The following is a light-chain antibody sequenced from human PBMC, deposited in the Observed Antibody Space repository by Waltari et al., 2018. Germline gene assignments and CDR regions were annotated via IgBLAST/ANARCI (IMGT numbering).Light chain of an antibody. CDR3: QVWDSSNDHVV. CDR1: NIGSKT. J-gene: IGLJ3*02. CDR2: DDS. V-gene: IGLV3-21*03. Sequence: SYVLTQPPSVSVAPGTTASITCGGDNIGSKTVHWYQQRPGQAPVLVVFDDSDRPSGIPERFSGSNSGNTATLTISRVEAGDEADYSCQVWDSSNDHVVFGGGTKLTVL.